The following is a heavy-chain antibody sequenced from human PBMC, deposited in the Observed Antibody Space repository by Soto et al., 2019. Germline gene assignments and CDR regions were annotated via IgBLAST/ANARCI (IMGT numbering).Heavy chain of an antibody. J-gene: IGHJ4*02. CDR1: GFTFSGHA. V-gene: IGHV3-23*01. D-gene: IGHD3-3*01. CDR2: ISDSGIHA. CDR3: ANGGEWSFKFDY. Sequence: GGSLRLSCVASGFTFSGHAMSWVRQAPGKGLEWVSSISDSGIHAYYPDSVRGRFTISRDNSKNTLYLQMNSLRAEDTAVYYCANGGEWSFKFDYWGQGTLVTVSS.